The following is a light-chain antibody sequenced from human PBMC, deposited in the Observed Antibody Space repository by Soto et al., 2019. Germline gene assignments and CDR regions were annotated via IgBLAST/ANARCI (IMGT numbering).Light chain of an antibody. CDR1: SSDVGGYNY. Sequence: QSALTQPASVSGSPGQSITISCAGTSSDVGGYNYVSWYQQHPGKVPRLIISDVNKRPSGVPDRFSGSKSGNTASLTISGIQAEDEADYYCASFTRSVTVVFGGGTKLTVL. J-gene: IGLJ2*01. CDR3: ASFTRSVTVV. CDR2: DVN. V-gene: IGLV2-14*03.